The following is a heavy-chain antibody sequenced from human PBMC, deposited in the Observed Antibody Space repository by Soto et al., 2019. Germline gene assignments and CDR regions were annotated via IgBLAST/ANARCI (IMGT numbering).Heavy chain of an antibody. CDR2: ISGSGSST. V-gene: IGHV3-23*01. Sequence: EVQLLESGGGLAQPGGSLRLSCAASGFTFSSYAMSWVRQAPGKGLEWVSVISGSGSSTHYADSVKGRFTISRDNSKNTLYLQMNSLRAEDTAVYYCAKGPLSSFSPVNWFDPWGQGTLVTVSS. J-gene: IGHJ5*02. CDR3: AKGPLSSFSPVNWFDP. CDR1: GFTFSSYA. D-gene: IGHD2-2*01.